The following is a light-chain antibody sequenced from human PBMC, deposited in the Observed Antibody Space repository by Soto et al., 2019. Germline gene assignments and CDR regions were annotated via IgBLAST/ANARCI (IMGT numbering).Light chain of an antibody. CDR1: STYVGGWNY. J-gene: IGLJ1*01. V-gene: IGLV2-14*01. Sequence: QSVLTQPASVSGSPGQSITISCTGTSTYVGGWNYVSWYQHHPGKVPKLLISEVTKRPSGVSSRFSGSKSGNTASLSISGLQAEDEADYYCSSYADSSPFFVFGTGTKVTVL. CDR2: EVT. CDR3: SSYADSSPFFV.